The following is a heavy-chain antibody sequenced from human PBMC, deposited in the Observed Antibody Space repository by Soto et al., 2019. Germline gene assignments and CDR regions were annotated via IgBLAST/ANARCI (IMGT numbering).Heavy chain of an antibody. CDR1: GDSVSSNNAA. CDR3: ARVPLVVSGARAQTQWGYYYGMDV. Sequence: SQTLSLTCAISGDSVSSNNAAWNWIRQSPSRGLEWLGRTYYRSKWYSDYSLSVKSRITINPDTSKDQFSLQLNSVTPEDTALYYCARVPLVVSGARAQTQWGYYYGMDVWGQGTTVTVSS. V-gene: IGHV6-1*01. D-gene: IGHD2-15*01. J-gene: IGHJ6*02. CDR2: TYYRSKWYS.